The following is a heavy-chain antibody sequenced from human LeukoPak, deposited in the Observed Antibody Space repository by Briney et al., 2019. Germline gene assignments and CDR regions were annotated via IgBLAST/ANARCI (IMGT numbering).Heavy chain of an antibody. CDR3: ATDPGTMIVVP. CDR1: GITVSDND. CDR2: IFKAGSS. Sequence: GGSLRLSCAASGITVSDNDMTWVRQAPGKGLECVSIIFKAGSSHYADSVKGRFTTSRDNSKNTLYLQTSSLRAEDTAVYYCATDPGTMIVVPWGQGTLVTVSS. D-gene: IGHD3-22*01. V-gene: IGHV3-53*01. J-gene: IGHJ4*02.